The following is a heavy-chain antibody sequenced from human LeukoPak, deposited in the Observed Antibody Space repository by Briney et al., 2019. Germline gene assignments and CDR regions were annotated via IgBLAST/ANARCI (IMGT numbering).Heavy chain of an antibody. CDR1: GFTFSSYG. J-gene: IGHJ3*02. D-gene: IGHD1-26*01. V-gene: IGHV3-23*01. Sequence: GGSLRLSCAASGFTFSSYGMSWVRQAPGKGLEWVSAISGSGGSTYYADSVKGRFTISRDNSKNTLYLQMNSLRAEDTAVYYCAKDIRREPTRSGAFDIWGQGTMVTVSS. CDR2: ISGSGGST. CDR3: AKDIRREPTRSGAFDI.